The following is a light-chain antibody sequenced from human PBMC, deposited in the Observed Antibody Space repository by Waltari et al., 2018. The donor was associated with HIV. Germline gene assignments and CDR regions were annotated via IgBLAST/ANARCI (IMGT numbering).Light chain of an antibody. CDR2: RNN. CDR3: VAWDDSLSGPV. CDR1: GSNIGSNS. J-gene: IGLJ3*02. Sequence: QSILTQPPSTSGTPGQRVTISCSGSGSNIGSNSVSWYQLLLGTAPKLLIYRNNQRPSGVPDRFSGSKSATSASLAIGGLRSEDEADYYCVAWDDSLSGPVFGGGTKLTVL. V-gene: IGLV1-47*01.